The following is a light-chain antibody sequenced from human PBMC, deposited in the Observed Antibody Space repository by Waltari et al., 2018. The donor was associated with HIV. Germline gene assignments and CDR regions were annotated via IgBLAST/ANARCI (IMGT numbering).Light chain of an antibody. CDR1: SSDVGIFKY. CDR2: DFI. Sequence: QSALTQPASVSGSPGQSITISCTGASSDVGIFKYVTWYQQHPGKAPKVIIYDFINRPSGVSNRCSGSKSDNPASLTISGLQAEDEADYYCSSHTTTTTLWVFGGGTKLTVL. CDR3: SSHTTTTTLWV. J-gene: IGLJ2*01. V-gene: IGLV2-14*03.